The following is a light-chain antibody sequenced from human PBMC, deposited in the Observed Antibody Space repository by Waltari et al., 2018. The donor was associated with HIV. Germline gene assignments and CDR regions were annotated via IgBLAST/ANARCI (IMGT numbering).Light chain of an antibody. CDR3: AAWDDSLSGPV. J-gene: IGLJ3*02. Sequence: QSVLTQPPSASGTPGQRVPISCSGGTSNIGNNYVYLYQQLPGTAPKLLIYRHNQRPSGVPDRFSGSKSGTSASLAISGLRSEDEADYYCAAWDDSLSGPVFGGGTKLTVL. CDR1: TSNIGNNY. CDR2: RHN. V-gene: IGLV1-47*01.